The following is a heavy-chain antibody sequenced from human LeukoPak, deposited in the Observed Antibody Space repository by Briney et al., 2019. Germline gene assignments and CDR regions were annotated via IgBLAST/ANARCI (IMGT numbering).Heavy chain of an antibody. CDR1: GFTFVDYA. Sequence: GGSLRLSCKPSGFTFVDYAMSWVRQAPRKGLEWVGFIRSKAFGATTDYAASVKGRFTVSRDDSKSIAYLQMNGLKTEDTAVYYCTRDCSGSSCYEEMDYWGQGTLVTVSS. J-gene: IGHJ4*02. D-gene: IGHD2-15*01. V-gene: IGHV3-49*04. CDR2: IRSKAFGATT. CDR3: TRDCSGSSCYEEMDY.